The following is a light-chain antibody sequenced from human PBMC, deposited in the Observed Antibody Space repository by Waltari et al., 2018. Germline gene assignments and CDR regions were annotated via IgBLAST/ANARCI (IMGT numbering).Light chain of an antibody. CDR2: LGS. V-gene: IGKV2-28*01. Sequence: DIVMTQSPLSLPVTPGEPASISCRSSQSLLHSNGYNYLDWYLQKPGQSPQLLSYLGSNRDSGVPDRFSGRGSGTDFTLKISRVEAEDVGVYYCMQALQTPYTFGQGTKLEIK. J-gene: IGKJ2*01. CDR3: MQALQTPYT. CDR1: QSLLHSNGYNY.